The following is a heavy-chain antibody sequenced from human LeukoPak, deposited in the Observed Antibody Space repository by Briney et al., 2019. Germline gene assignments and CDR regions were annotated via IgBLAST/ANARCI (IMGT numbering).Heavy chain of an antibody. CDR3: AKDGDSGPNFDY. V-gene: IGHV3-23*01. D-gene: IGHD5-12*01. Sequence: GGSLRLSCAASGFTFSSYAMSWVRQAPGKGLEWVSAISGSGGSTYYADSVKGRFTIPRDNSKNTLYLQMNSLRAEDTAVYYCAKDGDSGPNFDYWGQGTLVTVSS. CDR1: GFTFSSYA. CDR2: ISGSGGST. J-gene: IGHJ4*02.